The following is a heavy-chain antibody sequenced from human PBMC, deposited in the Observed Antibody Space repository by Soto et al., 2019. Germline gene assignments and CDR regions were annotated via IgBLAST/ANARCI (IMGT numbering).Heavy chain of an antibody. CDR2: IHSSGKT. D-gene: IGHD2-2*01. CDR3: ARERTYQMFGDDALDF. V-gene: IGHV4-4*07. Sequence: KPSETLSLTCTVSGGSLNNYNWNWIRQSAGTGLEWIGRIHSSGKTYYNPSLKSRVTLSLDMLNNQISPKVTSVTAADTAMYYCARERTYQMFGDDALDFWGLGTMVTVSS. J-gene: IGHJ3*01. CDR1: GGSLNNYN.